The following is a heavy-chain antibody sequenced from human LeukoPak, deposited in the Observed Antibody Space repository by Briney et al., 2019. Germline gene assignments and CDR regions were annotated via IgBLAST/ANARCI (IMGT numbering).Heavy chain of an antibody. Sequence: GGSLRLSCVASGFTYSSYWMSWVRQAPGKGLEWVANIKQDGSEKNYVDSVKGRFTISRDNAKNSLYLQMNSLRAEDTAVYYCTRDYRGTFDYWGQGTLVTVSS. CDR1: GFTYSSYW. CDR3: TRDYRGTFDY. CDR2: IKQDGSEK. D-gene: IGHD1-26*01. V-gene: IGHV3-7*03. J-gene: IGHJ4*02.